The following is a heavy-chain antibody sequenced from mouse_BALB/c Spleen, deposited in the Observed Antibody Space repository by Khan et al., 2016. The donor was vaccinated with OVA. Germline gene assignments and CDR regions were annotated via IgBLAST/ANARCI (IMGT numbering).Heavy chain of an antibody. Sequence: EVELVESGGGLVKPGGSLKLSCEVSGFAFNSYDMSWVRQTPEKRLEWVATISSTGSYTYYPDSVKGRFTISSDTARNTLYLQMSSLKSEDTALYYCTRPSYDGNPWVTYWGQGTLVTVSA. V-gene: IGHV5-9*02. D-gene: IGHD2-10*01. J-gene: IGHJ3*01. CDR2: ISSTGSYT. CDR3: TRPSYDGNPWVTY. CDR1: GFAFNSYD.